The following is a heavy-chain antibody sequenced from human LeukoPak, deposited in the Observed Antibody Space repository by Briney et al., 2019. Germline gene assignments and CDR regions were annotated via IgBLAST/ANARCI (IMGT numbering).Heavy chain of an antibody. CDR1: GYIFTTYG. Sequence: GASVKVSCTASGYIFTTYGITWVRQAPGQGLEWMGWISTYNGETNYAERLQGRVTMTTDTSTSTAYVELRSLTSDDTAVYYCARDWSLTTFPDYWGQGTLVTVSS. CDR2: ISTYNGET. J-gene: IGHJ4*02. V-gene: IGHV1-18*01. D-gene: IGHD4/OR15-4a*01. CDR3: ARDWSLTTFPDY.